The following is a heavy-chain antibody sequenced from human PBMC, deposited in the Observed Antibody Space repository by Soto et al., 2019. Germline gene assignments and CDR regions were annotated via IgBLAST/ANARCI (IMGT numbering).Heavy chain of an antibody. CDR3: ARRGYSYSGYYYGMDV. CDR1: GYNFANYW. J-gene: IGHJ6*02. Sequence: ESLKISCQGFGYNFANYWIGWVRQMPGKGLEWMGIIYPGDSDTRYSPSFQGQVTISADKSISTAYLQWSSLKASDTAMYYCARRGYSYSGYYYGMDVWGQGTTVTVSS. D-gene: IGHD5-18*01. CDR2: IYPGDSDT. V-gene: IGHV5-51*01.